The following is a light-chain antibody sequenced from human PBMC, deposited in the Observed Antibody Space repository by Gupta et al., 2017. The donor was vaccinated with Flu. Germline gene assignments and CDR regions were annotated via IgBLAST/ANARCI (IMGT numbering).Light chain of an antibody. CDR3: QQSYDTPSIT. CDR1: QSISSQ. CDR2: GAS. Sequence: DIQMTQSPSSLSASVGDRVTITCRASQSISSQLIWYQQKPGKAPNLLIYGASSLQSGVPSRFSGGGSGTDFTLTISSLQTEDFATYYCQQSYDTPSITFGQGTRLEIK. J-gene: IGKJ5*01. V-gene: IGKV1-39*01.